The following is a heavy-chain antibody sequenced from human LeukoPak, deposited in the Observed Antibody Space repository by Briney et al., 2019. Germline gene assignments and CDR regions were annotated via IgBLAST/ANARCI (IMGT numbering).Heavy chain of an antibody. V-gene: IGHV3-30-3*01. D-gene: IGHD4-17*01. CDR2: ISYDGSNK. Sequence: SCKASGYTFTGYYMHWVRQAPGKGLEWVAVISYDGSNKYYADSVKGRFTISRDNSKNTLYLQMNSLRAEDTAVYYCAREAVPTTEFDYWGQGTLVTVSS. J-gene: IGHJ4*02. CDR1: GYTFTGYY. CDR3: AREAVPTTEFDY.